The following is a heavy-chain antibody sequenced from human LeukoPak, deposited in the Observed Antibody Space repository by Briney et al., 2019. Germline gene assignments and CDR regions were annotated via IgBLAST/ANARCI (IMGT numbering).Heavy chain of an antibody. CDR1: GFTSSSYG. CDR3: AKDRDRYSSSWYDY. J-gene: IGHJ4*02. Sequence: PGGSLRLSCAASGFTSSSYGMHWVRQAPGKGLEWVAVISYDGSNKYYADSVKGRFTISRDNSKNTLYLQMNSLRAEDTAVYYCAKDRDRYSSSWYDYWGQGTLVTVSS. CDR2: ISYDGSNK. D-gene: IGHD6-13*01. V-gene: IGHV3-30*18.